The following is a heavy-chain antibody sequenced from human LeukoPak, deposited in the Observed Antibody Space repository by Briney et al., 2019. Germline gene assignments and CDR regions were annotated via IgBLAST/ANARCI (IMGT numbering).Heavy chain of an antibody. V-gene: IGHV1-69*13. Sequence: ASVKVSCKASGGTFNSNVISWVRQAPGQGLEWVGGIIPLFGRTNYAQKFQGRVTITADESTSTAYLELSSLRSGDTAVYYCARSILTGITVNPFEYWGQGTLVTVSS. CDR3: ARSILTGITVNPFEY. J-gene: IGHJ4*02. D-gene: IGHD3-9*01. CDR1: GGTFNSNV. CDR2: IIPLFGRT.